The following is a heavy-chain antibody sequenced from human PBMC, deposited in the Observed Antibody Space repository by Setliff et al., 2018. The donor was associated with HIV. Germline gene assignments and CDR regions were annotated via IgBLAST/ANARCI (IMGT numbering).Heavy chain of an antibody. J-gene: IGHJ4*02. D-gene: IGHD5-18*01. CDR1: GFSLNFSTTR. V-gene: IGHV2-70*04. Sequence: PSQTLTLTCTFSGFSLNFSTTRVNWIRQPPGKALEWLARIDWNDDKFYSASLKTRLTISKDTSKNQVVLKMTNMDPLDTATYYCTRIEGGYGFFNHFDYWGQGALVTVSS. CDR2: IDWNDDK. CDR3: TRIEGGYGFFNHFDY.